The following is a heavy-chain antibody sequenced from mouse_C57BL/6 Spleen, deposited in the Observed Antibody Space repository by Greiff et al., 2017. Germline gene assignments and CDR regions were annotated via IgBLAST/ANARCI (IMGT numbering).Heavy chain of an antibody. CDR3: AREGDYGNYVAYFDY. Sequence: QVQLQQPGAELVRPGSSVKLSCKASGYTFTSYWMHWVKQRPIQGLEWIGNIDPSDSETHYNQKFKDKATLTVDKSSSTAYMQLSSLTSEDSAVYYCAREGDYGNYVAYFDYWGQGTTLTVSS. CDR1: GYTFTSYW. V-gene: IGHV1-52*01. D-gene: IGHD2-1*01. CDR2: IDPSDSET. J-gene: IGHJ2*01.